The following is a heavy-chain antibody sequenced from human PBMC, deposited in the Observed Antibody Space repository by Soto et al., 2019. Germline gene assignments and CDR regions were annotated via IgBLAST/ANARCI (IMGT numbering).Heavy chain of an antibody. Sequence: QVQLQESGPGLVKPSETLSLTCTVSGASISGYYWSWIRKSAGKGLEWIGRIYATGTTDYNPSLKSRVMMSVDKLKKQFSLRLRSVTAADTAVYYCVRDGTKTLRDWFDLWGQGISVTVSS. J-gene: IGHJ5*02. V-gene: IGHV4-4*07. D-gene: IGHD1-1*01. CDR3: VRDGTKTLRDWFDL. CDR1: GASISGYY. CDR2: IYATGTT.